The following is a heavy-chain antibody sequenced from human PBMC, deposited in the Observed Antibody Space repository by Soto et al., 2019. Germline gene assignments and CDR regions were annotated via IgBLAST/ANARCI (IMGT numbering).Heavy chain of an antibody. CDR2: ISYDGSNK. CDR3: ARVSGRGGKRGYSYGPPY. D-gene: IGHD5-18*01. Sequence: GGSLRLSCAASGFTFSSYAMHWVRQAPGKGLEWVAVISYDGSNKYYADSVKGRFTISRENSKNTLYLQMNSLRAEDTAVYYCARVSGRGGKRGYSYGPPYWGQGTLVTVSS. J-gene: IGHJ4*02. V-gene: IGHV3-30-3*01. CDR1: GFTFSSYA.